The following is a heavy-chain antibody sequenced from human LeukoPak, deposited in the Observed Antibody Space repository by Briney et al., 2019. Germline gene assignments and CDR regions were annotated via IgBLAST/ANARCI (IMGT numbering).Heavy chain of an antibody. CDR2: IKQDGSEK. CDR1: GFTFSSYW. V-gene: IGHV3-7*03. J-gene: IGHJ4*02. Sequence: GGSLRLSCAASGFTFSSYWMSWVRQAPGKGLEWVANIKQDGSEKYYVDSVKGRFTISRDNSKNTLYLQMNSLRAEDTAVYYCAKDISIAAPRYFDYWGQGTLVTVSS. D-gene: IGHD6-6*01. CDR3: AKDISIAAPRYFDY.